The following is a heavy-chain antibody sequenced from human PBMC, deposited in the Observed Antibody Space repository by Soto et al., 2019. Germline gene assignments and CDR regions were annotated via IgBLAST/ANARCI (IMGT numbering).Heavy chain of an antibody. Sequence: PVGSLRLSCAASGFNFSSYAMHWVRQAPGKGLEWVAVMSYDGGKKYYADSVKGRFTISRDNSKNTLYVEMNSLSAEGTAVYYCAREGQQAAGTTPHNWGQGTLVTVSS. CDR3: AREGQQAAGTTPHN. CDR2: MSYDGGKK. V-gene: IGHV3-30*04. D-gene: IGHD6-13*01. J-gene: IGHJ4*02. CDR1: GFNFSSYA.